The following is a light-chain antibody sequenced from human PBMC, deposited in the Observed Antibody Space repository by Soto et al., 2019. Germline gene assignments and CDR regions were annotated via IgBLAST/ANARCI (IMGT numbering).Light chain of an antibody. CDR2: GAS. CDR1: QDISTL. Sequence: DIQMTQSPSSVSASVLDTVTITCRASQDISTLLAWYQQKPGKAPKLLIYGASTLESGVPSRFSGRGSGTDFTLTISSLQPEDFATYFCQQADSFPLTFGGGTKVDIK. J-gene: IGKJ4*01. CDR3: QQADSFPLT. V-gene: IGKV1D-12*01.